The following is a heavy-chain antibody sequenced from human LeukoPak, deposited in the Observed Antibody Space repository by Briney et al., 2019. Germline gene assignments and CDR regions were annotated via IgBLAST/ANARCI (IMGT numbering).Heavy chain of an antibody. CDR3: ARAFGGRAPS. Sequence: GASVKVSCKASGYTFTGYYMHWVRQAPGQGLEWMGIINPSGGSTSYAQKLQGRVTMTRDTSTSTVYMELSSLRSEDTAVYYCARAFGGRAPSWGQGTLVTVSS. J-gene: IGHJ5*02. CDR2: INPSGGST. V-gene: IGHV1-46*01. CDR1: GYTFTGYY. D-gene: IGHD3-10*01.